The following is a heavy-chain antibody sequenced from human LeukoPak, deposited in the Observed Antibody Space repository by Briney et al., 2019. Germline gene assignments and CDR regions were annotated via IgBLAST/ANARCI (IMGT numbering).Heavy chain of an antibody. J-gene: IGHJ6*03. CDR3: ALNSYGHKNYYYYYMDV. Sequence: SQTLSLTCTVSGGSISSGSYYWSWIRQPAGKGLEWIGRIYTSGSTNYNPSLKSRVTISVDTSKNQFSLKLSSVTAADTAVYYCALNSYGHKNYYYYYMDVWGKGTTVTVSS. CDR1: GGSISSGSYY. V-gene: IGHV4-61*02. CDR2: IYTSGST. D-gene: IGHD5-18*01.